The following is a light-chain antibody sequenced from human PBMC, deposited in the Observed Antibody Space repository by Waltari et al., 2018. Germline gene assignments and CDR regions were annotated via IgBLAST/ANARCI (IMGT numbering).Light chain of an antibody. V-gene: IGLV3-19*01. Sequence: SSELTQDPAVSVALGQTVRITCQGDSLRSYYASWYQQKPGQAPVLVIYGKNNRPSGIPDRCSGSSSGNTASLTITGAQAEDEADYYCNSRDSRGNHLVFGGGTTLTVL. CDR2: GKN. J-gene: IGLJ2*01. CDR1: SLRSYY. CDR3: NSRDSRGNHLV.